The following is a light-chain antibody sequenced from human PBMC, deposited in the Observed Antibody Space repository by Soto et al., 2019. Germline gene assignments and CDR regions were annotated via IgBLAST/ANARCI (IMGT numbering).Light chain of an antibody. Sequence: EVVLTEYPATLSLSPGERATLSCRASQSVSSYLAWYQQKPGQAPRLVIYFASTRATGIAARFSGSGSGTDFTLTISSLEPEDFAVYYCQQRSNWPPLFGQGTRLEI. V-gene: IGKV3-11*01. CDR1: QSVSSY. CDR3: QQRSNWPPL. J-gene: IGKJ5*01. CDR2: FAS.